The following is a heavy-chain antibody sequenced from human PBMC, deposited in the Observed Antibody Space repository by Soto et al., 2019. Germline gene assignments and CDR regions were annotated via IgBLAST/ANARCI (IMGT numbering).Heavy chain of an antibody. Sequence: PSETLWLTWSVGGDTLRYGGYYWGWVRQSPGKALERIGFVYHTGATYYHPSLESRVTMAVDMSKNEFSLKLTSVTAADTATYYCAREGHSSWEWLDPWGQGILVTVSS. CDR1: GDTLRYGGYY. V-gene: IGHV4-31*02. CDR2: VYHTGAT. D-gene: IGHD1-26*01. CDR3: AREGHSSWEWLDP. J-gene: IGHJ5*02.